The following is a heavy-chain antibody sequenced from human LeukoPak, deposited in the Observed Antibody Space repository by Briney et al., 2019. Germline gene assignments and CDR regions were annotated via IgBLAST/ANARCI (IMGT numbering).Heavy chain of an antibody. D-gene: IGHD1-1*01. Sequence: SGPTLVKPTQTLTLTCTFSGFSLSTSGVGVGWIRQPPGQALEWLALIYWDDDKRYSPSLKSRLTITKDTSKNLVVLTMTNMGPVDTATYYCAHGTTSSPVDYWGQGTLVTVSS. V-gene: IGHV2-5*02. CDR3: AHGTTSSPVDY. CDR2: IYWDDDK. CDR1: GFSLSTSGVG. J-gene: IGHJ4*02.